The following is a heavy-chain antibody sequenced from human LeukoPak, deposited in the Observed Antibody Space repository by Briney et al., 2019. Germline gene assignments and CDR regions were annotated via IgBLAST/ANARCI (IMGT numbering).Heavy chain of an antibody. Sequence: GGSLRLSCAASGFTFNNYWMSWVRQVRQAPGKGLEWVANIKQDGSEKYYVDSVKGRFTISRDDAKNSLYLQMNSLRAEDTAVYYCESTPGYGPWYYYYMDVWGKGTTVTVSS. CDR2: IKQDGSEK. CDR1: GFTFNNYW. CDR3: ESTPGYGPWYYYYMDV. V-gene: IGHV3-7*01. D-gene: IGHD3-16*01. J-gene: IGHJ6*03.